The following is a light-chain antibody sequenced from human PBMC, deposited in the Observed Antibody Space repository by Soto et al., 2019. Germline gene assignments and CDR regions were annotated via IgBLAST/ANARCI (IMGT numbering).Light chain of an antibody. J-gene: IGLJ1*01. CDR3: SSYTSSSASRV. Sequence: QSALTQPASVSGSPGQSITISCTGTSSDVGGYNYVSWYQQHPGKAPKLMIYDVSNRPSGVPNRFSGSKSGNTASLTISGLQAEDEADYYCSSYTSSSASRVFGTGTKVTVL. CDR1: SSDVGGYNY. CDR2: DVS. V-gene: IGLV2-14*01.